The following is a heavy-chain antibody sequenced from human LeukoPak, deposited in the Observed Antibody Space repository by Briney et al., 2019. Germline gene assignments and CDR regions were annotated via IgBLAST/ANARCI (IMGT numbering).Heavy chain of an antibody. V-gene: IGHV4-59*01. CDR1: GGSISSYY. D-gene: IGHD3-16*01. Sequence: SETLSLTCTVSGGSISSYYWSWIRQPPGKRLEWIGYIYYSGSTNYNPSLKSRVTISVDTSKNQFSLKLSSVTAADTDVYYCARNYVLNWFDPWGQGTLVTVSS. CDR3: ARNYVLNWFDP. CDR2: IYYSGST. J-gene: IGHJ5*02.